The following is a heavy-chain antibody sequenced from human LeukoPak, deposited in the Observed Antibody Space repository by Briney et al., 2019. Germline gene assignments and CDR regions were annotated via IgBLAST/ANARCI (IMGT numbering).Heavy chain of an antibody. V-gene: IGHV3-48*03. J-gene: IGHJ4*02. CDR2: ISSSGSTI. Sequence: PGGSLRLSCAASGLTFSSYEMNWVRQAPGKGLEWVSYISSSGSTIYYADSVKGRFTISRDNAKNSLYLQMNSLRAEDTAVYYCARIVGATHYWGQGTLVTVSS. D-gene: IGHD1-26*01. CDR1: GLTFSSYE. CDR3: ARIVGATHY.